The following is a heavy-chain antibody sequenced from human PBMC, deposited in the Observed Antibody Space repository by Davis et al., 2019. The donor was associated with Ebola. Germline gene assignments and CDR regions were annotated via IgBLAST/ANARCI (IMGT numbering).Heavy chain of an antibody. CDR2: ITSSGGST. CDR1: GFTFSSYA. Sequence: GGSLRLSCAASGFTFSSYAMHWARQAPGKGLEWVSAITSSGGSTYYADSVKGRFTISRDNSKNTLYLQMNGLRVEDTATYYCAKDTSNIWFDIWGQGTNVTVSS. D-gene: IGHD1-26*01. J-gene: IGHJ3*02. V-gene: IGHV3-23*01. CDR3: AKDTSNIWFDI.